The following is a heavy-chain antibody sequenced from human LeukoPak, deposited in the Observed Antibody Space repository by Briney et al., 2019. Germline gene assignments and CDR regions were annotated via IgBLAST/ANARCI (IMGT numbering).Heavy chain of an antibody. CDR3: ANGTTSSPVDY. CDR2: IYWDDDK. D-gene: IGHD1-1*01. Sequence: ESGPTLVNPTQTLTLTCTFSGFSLSTSGVGVGWIRQPPGQALESLALIYWDDDKRYSPSLKSRLTITKDTSKNLVVLTMTNMDPVDTATYFCANGTTSSPVDYWGQGSLVTVYS. V-gene: IGHV2-5*02. J-gene: IGHJ4*02. CDR1: GFSLSTSGVG.